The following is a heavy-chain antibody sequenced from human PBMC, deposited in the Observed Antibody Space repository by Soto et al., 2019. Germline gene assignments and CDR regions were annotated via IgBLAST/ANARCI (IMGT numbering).Heavy chain of an antibody. CDR1: GFTFSSYA. CDR2: ISGSSGST. CDR3: AKDYYYGSGSYYQFDY. V-gene: IGHV3-23*01. J-gene: IGHJ4*02. Sequence: PGGSLRLSCAASGFTFSSYAMSWVRQAPGKGLEWVSSISGSSGSTYYADSVKGRFTISRDNSKNTLYLQMNSLRAVDTSVYYCAKDYYYGSGSYYQFDYWGQGTLVTVSS. D-gene: IGHD3-10*01.